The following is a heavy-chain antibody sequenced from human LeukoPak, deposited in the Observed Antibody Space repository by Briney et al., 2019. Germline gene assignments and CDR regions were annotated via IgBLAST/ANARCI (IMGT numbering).Heavy chain of an antibody. CDR3: ARGSPKAAAADDLGN. D-gene: IGHD6-13*01. Sequence: GGSLRLSCAASGFTFHDYVMHWVRQAPGKGLEWVSLIDWDGDRTYYADSMKGRFTISRDNRKNSLYLQINSLRPEDTAFYYCARGSPKAAAADDLGNWSQGTLVTVSS. CDR2: IDWDGDRT. CDR1: GFTFHDYV. J-gene: IGHJ4*02. V-gene: IGHV3-43D*03.